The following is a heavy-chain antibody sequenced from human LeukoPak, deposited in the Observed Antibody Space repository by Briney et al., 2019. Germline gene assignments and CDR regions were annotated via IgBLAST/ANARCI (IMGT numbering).Heavy chain of an antibody. CDR3: ARGGYRYTFDY. V-gene: IGHV4-34*01. Sequence: SETLSLTCAVYGGSFSGYYWSWIRQPPGKGLEWIGEINHSGSTNDNPSLKSRVTISVDTSKNQFSLKLSSVTAADTAVYYCARGGYRYTFDYWGQGTLVTVSS. CDR2: INHSGST. D-gene: IGHD5-18*01. CDR1: GGSFSGYY. J-gene: IGHJ4*02.